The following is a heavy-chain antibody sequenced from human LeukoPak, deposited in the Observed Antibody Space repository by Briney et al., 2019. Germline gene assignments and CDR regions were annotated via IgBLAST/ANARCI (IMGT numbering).Heavy chain of an antibody. D-gene: IGHD3-16*01. J-gene: IGHJ4*02. CDR2: IYTSGST. Sequence: SETLSLTCTVSGGSISSYYWSWIRQPAGKGLEWIGRIYTSGSTNYNPSLKGRVTMSVDTSKNQCTLKLSSVTAADTAVYYCARVGDYALKDWGQGTLVTVSS. CDR1: GGSISSYY. V-gene: IGHV4-4*07. CDR3: ARVGDYALKD.